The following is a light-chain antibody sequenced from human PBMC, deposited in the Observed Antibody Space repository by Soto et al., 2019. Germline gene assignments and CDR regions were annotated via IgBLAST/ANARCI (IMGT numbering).Light chain of an antibody. V-gene: IGKV1-39*01. Sequence: DIQMTQSPSSLSASVGDRVTITCRASQSISSYLNRYQQKPGKAPKLLIYAASSLQSGVPSRFSGSGSGTDFTLTISRLEPEDFAVYYCQQYGSSWTFGQGTKVDIK. J-gene: IGKJ1*01. CDR1: QSISSY. CDR2: AAS. CDR3: QQYGSSWT.